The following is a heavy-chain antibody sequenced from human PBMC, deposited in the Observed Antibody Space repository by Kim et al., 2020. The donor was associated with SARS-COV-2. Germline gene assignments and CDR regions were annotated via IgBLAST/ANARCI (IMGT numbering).Heavy chain of an antibody. CDR3: ARDVVPAAIYGLDV. Sequence: YASSVKGLFTSTRDNAKNGLYLQMNSLRAEDTAVYYCARDVVPAAIYGLDVWGQGTTVTVSS. D-gene: IGHD2-2*01. V-gene: IGHV3-21*06. J-gene: IGHJ6*02.